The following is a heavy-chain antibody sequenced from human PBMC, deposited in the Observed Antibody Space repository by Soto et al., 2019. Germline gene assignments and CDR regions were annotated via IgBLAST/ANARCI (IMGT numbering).Heavy chain of an antibody. CDR3: TRGGAVAAVDI. CDR1: GFSFNNYY. D-gene: IGHD6-19*01. CDR2: INGEGTIT. V-gene: IGHV3-74*01. J-gene: IGHJ3*02. Sequence: EVQLVESGGGLVQTGESLRLSCAASGFSFNNYYMHWVRQAPGTGLVWVSRINGEGTITSYADSVKCRFTISRDNAKNTLYLQMNSLRAEDAAVYYCTRGGAVAAVDIWGQGTMVTVSS.